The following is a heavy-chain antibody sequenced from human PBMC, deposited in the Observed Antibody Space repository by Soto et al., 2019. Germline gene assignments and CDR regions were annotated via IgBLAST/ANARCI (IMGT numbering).Heavy chain of an antibody. CDR1: GFNFTNHW. D-gene: IGHD1-26*01. CDR2: ITSDGKSK. J-gene: IGHJ5*02. Sequence: PVGSLRLSCAASGFNFTNHWMHWVRQAPGKGLVWVSRITSDGKSKAYAESVKGRFTISRDNSKNTVYLQMNSLRAEDTAVYYCTNGLGAVGSWGQGTLVTVSS. V-gene: IGHV3-74*01. CDR3: TNGLGAVGS.